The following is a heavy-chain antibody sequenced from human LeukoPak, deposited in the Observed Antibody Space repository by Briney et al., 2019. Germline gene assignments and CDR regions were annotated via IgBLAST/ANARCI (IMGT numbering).Heavy chain of an antibody. CDR2: IRSRANSYVT. Sequence: GGSLRLSCAASGFTFSGSAMHWVRQASGKGLEWVGRIRSRANSYVTAYSAAVAGRFIISRDDSSDTAYLQMNSLTTEDTAVYYCTRHSDTYCSRANCYVDNFYGLDVWGQGTRVTVSS. J-gene: IGHJ6*02. CDR1: GFTFSGSA. CDR3: TRHSDTYCSRANCYVDNFYGLDV. D-gene: IGHD2-2*01. V-gene: IGHV3-73*01.